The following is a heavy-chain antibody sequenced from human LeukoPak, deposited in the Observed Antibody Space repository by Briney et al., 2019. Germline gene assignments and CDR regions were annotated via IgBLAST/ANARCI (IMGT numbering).Heavy chain of an antibody. Sequence: QSGGSLRLSCAASGFTFSSYWMSWVRQAPGKGLEWVANIKQDGSEKYYVDSVKGRFTISRDNAKNSLYLQMNSLRAEDTAVYYCAKDANWNYVGWFDPWGQGTLVTVSS. CDR1: GFTFSSYW. J-gene: IGHJ5*02. V-gene: IGHV3-7*03. CDR3: AKDANWNYVGWFDP. D-gene: IGHD1-7*01. CDR2: IKQDGSEK.